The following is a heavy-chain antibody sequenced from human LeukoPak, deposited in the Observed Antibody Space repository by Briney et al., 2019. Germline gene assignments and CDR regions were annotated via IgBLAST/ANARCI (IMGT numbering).Heavy chain of an antibody. CDR1: GDSISSYY. D-gene: IGHD3-22*01. V-gene: IGHV4-59*01. CDR3: ARPPHYYDTSGYSV. CDR2: VSNIETT. J-gene: IGHJ4*02. Sequence: ASETLSLTCTVSGDSISSYYWSWLRQPPGKRLEWIGYVSNIETTNYNPSLKSRVTISVDTSKNQFSLRLNSVTAADTAVYYCARPPHYYDTSGYSVWGQGTLVTVSS.